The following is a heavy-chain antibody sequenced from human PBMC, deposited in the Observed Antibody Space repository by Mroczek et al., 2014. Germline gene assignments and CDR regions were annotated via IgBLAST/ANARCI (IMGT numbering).Heavy chain of an antibody. CDR2: IKSKTDGGTT. CDR1: GFTFSNAW. CDR3: TTDRMVGATLDAFDI. J-gene: IGHJ3*02. V-gene: IGHV3-15*01. D-gene: IGHD1-26*01. Sequence: VQLVQSGGGLVKPGGSLRLSCAASGFTFSNAWMSWVRQAPGKGLEWVGRIKSKTDGGTTDYAAPVKGRFTISRDDSKNTLYLQMNSLKTEDTAVYYCTTDRMVGATLDAFDIWGQGTMVTVSS.